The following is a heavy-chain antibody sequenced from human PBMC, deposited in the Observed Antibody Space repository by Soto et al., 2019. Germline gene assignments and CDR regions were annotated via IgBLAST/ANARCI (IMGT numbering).Heavy chain of an antibody. J-gene: IGHJ6*03. D-gene: IGHD2-15*01. CDR1: GFTFSSYW. CDR2: IKQDRSEK. CDR3: AREEWFCSGGSCYSFSDYYYYMDV. Sequence: PGGSLRLSCAASGFTFSSYWMSWVRQAPGKGLERVANIKQDRSEKYYVDSVKVRFTISRDNAKNSLYLQMNSLRAEDTAVCYCAREEWFCSGGSCYSFSDYYYYMDVWGKGTTVTVSS. V-gene: IGHV3-7*01.